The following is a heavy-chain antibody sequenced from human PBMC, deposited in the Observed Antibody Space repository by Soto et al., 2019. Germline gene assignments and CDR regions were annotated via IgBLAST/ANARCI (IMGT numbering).Heavy chain of an antibody. J-gene: IGHJ4*02. CDR1: GFTFSSYG. V-gene: IGHV3-33*01. CDR3: AREGYYYDSSGYYYDY. CDR2: IWYDGSNK. Sequence: QVQLVESGGGVVQPGRSLRLSCAASGFTFSSYGMHWVRQAPGKGLEWVAVIWYDGSNKYYADSVKGRFTISRDNSKNTLYLQMNSLRAEDTAVYYCAREGYYYDSSGYYYDYWGQGTLVTVSS. D-gene: IGHD3-22*01.